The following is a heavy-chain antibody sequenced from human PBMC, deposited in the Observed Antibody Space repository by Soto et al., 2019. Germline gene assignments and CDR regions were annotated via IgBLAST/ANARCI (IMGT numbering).Heavy chain of an antibody. CDR3: VRFSDYGDS. Sequence: QVQLVQSGAEVKKPGSSVKVSCKASGGTFRTSAISWVRQAPGQGPEWMGGIIPIFGTSIYAQKFQDKVTISADESTSTAYMELNSLRSEDTAMYYCVRFSDYGDSWGQGTLVTVSS. V-gene: IGHV1-69*01. J-gene: IGHJ4*02. CDR2: IIPIFGTS. CDR1: GGTFRTSA.